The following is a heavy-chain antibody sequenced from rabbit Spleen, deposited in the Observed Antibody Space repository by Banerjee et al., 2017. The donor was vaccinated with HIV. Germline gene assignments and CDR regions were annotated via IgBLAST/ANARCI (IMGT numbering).Heavy chain of an antibody. Sequence: QEQLVESGGGLVQPEGSLTLTCKASGFSFGDRDVMCWVRQAPGKGLEWIACIYTGNSKTYYASWAKGRFTISKTSSTTVTLQMTSLTVADTATYFCARDAGRSFSSYGMDLWGPGTLVTVS. CDR2: IYTGNSKT. J-gene: IGHJ6*01. CDR1: GFSFGDRDV. V-gene: IGHV1S45*01. CDR3: ARDAGRSFSSYGMDL. D-gene: IGHD8-1*01.